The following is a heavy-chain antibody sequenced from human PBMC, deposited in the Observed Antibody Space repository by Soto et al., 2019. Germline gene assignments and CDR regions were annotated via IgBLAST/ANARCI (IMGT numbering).Heavy chain of an antibody. CDR1: GGSISRGGYS. D-gene: IGHD5-12*01. Sequence: QPPPQEFGSRLVKPSQTLSLTCAVPGGSISRGGYSWSWIRQPPGKGLEWIGYIYHSGSTYYNPSLKSRVTISVDRSKNQFSLKLSSVTAADTAVYYCAAGGGLPRYYWGRGTLVTVSS. J-gene: IGHJ4*02. V-gene: IGHV4-30-2*01. CDR2: IYHSGST. CDR3: AAGGGLPRYY.